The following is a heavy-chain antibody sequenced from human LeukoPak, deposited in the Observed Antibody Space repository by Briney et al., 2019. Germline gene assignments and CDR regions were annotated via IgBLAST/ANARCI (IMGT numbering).Heavy chain of an antibody. CDR2: IIPILGIA. CDR1: GYTFTGYY. D-gene: IGHD1-26*01. V-gene: IGHV1-69*04. Sequence: ASVKVSCKASGYTFTGYYMHWVRQAPGQGLEWMGRIIPILGIANYAQKFQGRVTITADKSTSTAYMELSSLRSEDTAVYYCARGIVGAYAFDYWGQGTLVTVSS. CDR3: ARGIVGAYAFDY. J-gene: IGHJ4*02.